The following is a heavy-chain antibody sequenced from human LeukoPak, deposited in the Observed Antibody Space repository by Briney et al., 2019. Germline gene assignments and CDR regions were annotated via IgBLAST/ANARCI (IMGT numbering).Heavy chain of an antibody. J-gene: IGHJ6*03. CDR2: IYTSGST. D-gene: IGHD4-17*01. CDR1: GGSISSYY. CDR3: ARGGHDYGDFARYYYYMDV. Sequence: PSETLSLTCTVSGGSISSYYWSWIRQPAGKGLEWIGRIYTSGSTNYNPSLKSRVTISVDKSKNQFSLKLSSVTAADTAVYYCARGGHDYGDFARYYYYMDVWGKGTTVTVPS. V-gene: IGHV4-4*07.